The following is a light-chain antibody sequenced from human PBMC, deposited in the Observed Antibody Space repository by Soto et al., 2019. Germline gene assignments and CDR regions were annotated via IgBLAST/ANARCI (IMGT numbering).Light chain of an antibody. CDR2: AAS. CDR1: QSISSY. V-gene: IGKV1-39*01. Sequence: DIQMTQSPSSLSASVGDRVTITCRASQSISSYLNWYQQKPGKAPKLLIYAASSLQSGVPSRLSGSGSGTDFTLNISSLQPEDFATYYCQQSYSTHHTFGGGTKVEIK. J-gene: IGKJ4*01. CDR3: QQSYSTHHT.